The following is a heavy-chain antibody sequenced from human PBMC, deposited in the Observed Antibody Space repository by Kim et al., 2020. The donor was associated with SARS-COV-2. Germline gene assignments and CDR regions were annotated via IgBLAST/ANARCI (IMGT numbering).Heavy chain of an antibody. J-gene: IGHJ4*02. CDR1: GGSFSGYY. V-gene: IGHV4-34*01. CDR3: ARARVHYDSSGYRFDY. CDR2: INHSGST. Sequence: SETLSLTCAVYGGSFSGYYWSWIRQPPGKGLEWIGEINHSGSTNYNPSLKSRVTISVDTSKNQLSLKLSSVTAADTAVYYCARARVHYDSSGYRFDYWGQGTLVTVSS. D-gene: IGHD3-22*01.